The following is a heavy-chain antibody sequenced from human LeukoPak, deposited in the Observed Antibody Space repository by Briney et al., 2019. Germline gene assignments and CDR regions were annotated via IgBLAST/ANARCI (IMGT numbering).Heavy chain of an antibody. CDR1: GFTFSSYS. D-gene: IGHD3-16*01. V-gene: IGHV3-48*01. CDR2: ISSSSSTI. Sequence: XXXCAASGFTFSSYSMNWVRQAPGKGLEWVSYISSSSSTIYYADSVKGRFTISRDNAKNSLYLQMNSLRAEDTAVYYCARDLGSDYWGQGTLVTVSS. J-gene: IGHJ4*02. CDR3: ARDLGSDY.